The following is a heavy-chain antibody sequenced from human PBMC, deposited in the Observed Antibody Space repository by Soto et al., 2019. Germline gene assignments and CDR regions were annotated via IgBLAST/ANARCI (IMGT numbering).Heavy chain of an antibody. V-gene: IGHV3-15*07. Sequence: EVQLVESGGGLVKPGGSLRLSCAASGFTFSNVWMNWVRQAPGKGLEWVGRIKSKTDGGTTDYAAPVKGRFTISRDDSKNTLYLQMNSLKTEDTAVYYCTPLALKDSSGWYEFSDWGQGTLVTVS. CDR2: IKSKTDGGTT. CDR3: TPLALKDSSGWYEFSD. D-gene: IGHD6-19*01. CDR1: GFTFSNVW. J-gene: IGHJ4*02.